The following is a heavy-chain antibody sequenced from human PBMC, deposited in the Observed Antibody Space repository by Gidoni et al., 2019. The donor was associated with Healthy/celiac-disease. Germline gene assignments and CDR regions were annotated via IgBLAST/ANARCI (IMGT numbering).Heavy chain of an antibody. D-gene: IGHD6-6*01. J-gene: IGHJ6*02. Sequence: EVQLLESGGGLVQPGGSLRLSCAASGFTFSSYAMSWVRQAPGKGLEGVSAISGSGGRTYYADSVKGRFTISRDNSKNTLYLQMNSLRAEDTAVYYCAKGGSSPSYYYYGMDVWGQGTTVTVSS. CDR1: GFTFSSYA. CDR2: ISGSGGRT. V-gene: IGHV3-23*01. CDR3: AKGGSSPSYYYYGMDV.